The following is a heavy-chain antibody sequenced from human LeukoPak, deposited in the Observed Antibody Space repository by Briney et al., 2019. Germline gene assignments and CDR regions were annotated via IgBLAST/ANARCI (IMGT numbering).Heavy chain of an antibody. CDR2: IYSGGST. J-gene: IGHJ3*02. V-gene: IGHV3-53*01. Sequence: QPGGSLRLSCAASGFTVSSNYMSWVRQAPGKGLERVSVIYSGGSTYYADSVKGRFTISRDNSKNTLYLQMNSLRAEDTAVYYCARDLGGDAFDIWGQGTMVTVSS. CDR1: GFTVSSNY. D-gene: IGHD3-16*01. CDR3: ARDLGGDAFDI.